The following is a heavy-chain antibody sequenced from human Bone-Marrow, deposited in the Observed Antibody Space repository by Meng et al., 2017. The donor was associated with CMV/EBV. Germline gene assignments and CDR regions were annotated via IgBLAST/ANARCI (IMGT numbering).Heavy chain of an antibody. J-gene: IGHJ3*02. CDR1: GFTVSSNY. D-gene: IGHD2-15*01. Sequence: GGSLRLSCAASGFTVSSNYMSWVRQAPGKGLEWVSVIYSGGSTYYADSVKGRFTISRDNSKNTSYLQMNSLRAEDTAVYYWARDLGSAFDIWGQGTMVTVSS. CDR2: IYSGGST. V-gene: IGHV3-53*01. CDR3: ARDLGSAFDI.